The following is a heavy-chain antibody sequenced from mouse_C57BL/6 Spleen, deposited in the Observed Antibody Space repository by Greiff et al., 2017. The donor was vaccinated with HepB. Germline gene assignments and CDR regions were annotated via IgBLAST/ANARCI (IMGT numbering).Heavy chain of an antibody. Sequence: EVQLQESGPGLVKPSQSLSLTCTVSGYSITSGYYWNWIRQFPGNKLEWMGNISYDGSNNYNPTLKNRISITRDTSKNKFFLKLNSVTTEDTATYYCASRAYWGQGTLVTVSA. CDR2: ISYDGSN. D-gene: IGHD3-3*01. CDR1: GYSITSGYY. CDR3: ASRAY. J-gene: IGHJ3*01. V-gene: IGHV3-6*01.